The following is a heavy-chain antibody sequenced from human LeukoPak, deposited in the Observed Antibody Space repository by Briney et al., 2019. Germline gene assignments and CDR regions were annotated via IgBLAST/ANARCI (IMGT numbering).Heavy chain of an antibody. CDR2: ISSNGGST. CDR3: VKSLQGSGWTLYFDY. V-gene: IGHV3-64D*06. D-gene: IGHD6-19*01. CDR1: GFTYSSYA. Sequence: PGGSLRLSCSASGFTYSSYAMHWVRQGPGKGLEYVSAISSNGGSTYYADSVKGRFTISRDNSKNTLYLQMSSLRAEDTAVYYCVKSLQGSGWTLYFDYWGQGTLVTVSS. J-gene: IGHJ4*02.